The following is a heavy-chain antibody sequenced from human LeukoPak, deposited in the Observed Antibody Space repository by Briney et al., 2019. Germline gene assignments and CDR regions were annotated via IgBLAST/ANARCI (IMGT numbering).Heavy chain of an antibody. D-gene: IGHD3-10*01. J-gene: IGHJ4*02. CDR3: ARETARITMVRGAIDY. CDR1: GYTFTSYG. Sequence: ASVKVSCKASGYTFTSYGISWVRQAPGQGLEWMGWISAYNGNTNYAQKLQGRVTMTTDTSTSTAYMELRSLRSDDTAVYYCARETARITMVRGAIDYWGQGTLVTVSS. V-gene: IGHV1-18*01. CDR2: ISAYNGNT.